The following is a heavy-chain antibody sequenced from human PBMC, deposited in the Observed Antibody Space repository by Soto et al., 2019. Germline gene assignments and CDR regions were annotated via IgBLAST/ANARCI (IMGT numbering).Heavy chain of an antibody. J-gene: IGHJ5*02. CDR2: IYYSGST. D-gene: IGHD6-13*01. Sequence: QLQLQESGPGLVKPSETLSLTCTVSGGSISSSSYYWGWIRQPPGKGLEWIGSIYYSGSTYYNPSLKSRVTISVDTSKNQFSLKLSSVTAADTAVYYCARHRGTQPIAAAGTGWFDPWGQGTLVTVSS. CDR3: ARHRGTQPIAAAGTGWFDP. V-gene: IGHV4-39*01. CDR1: GGSISSSSYY.